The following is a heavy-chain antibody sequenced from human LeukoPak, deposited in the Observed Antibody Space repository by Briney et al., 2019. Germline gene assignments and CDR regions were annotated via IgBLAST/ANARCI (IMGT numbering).Heavy chain of an antibody. CDR1: GXSISSYY. D-gene: IGHD1-1*01. CDR2: IYYSGST. Sequence: PSETLSLTCTVSGXSISSYYWSWIRQPPGKGLEWIGYIYYSGSTNYNPSLKSRVTISVDTSKNQFSLKLSSVTAADTAVYYCARGENGRSWYFDLWGRGTLVTVSS. CDR3: ARGENGRSWYFDL. J-gene: IGHJ2*01. V-gene: IGHV4-59*01.